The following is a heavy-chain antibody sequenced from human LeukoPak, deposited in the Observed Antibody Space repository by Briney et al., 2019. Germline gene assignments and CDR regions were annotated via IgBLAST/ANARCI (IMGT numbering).Heavy chain of an antibody. Sequence: SETLSLTCTVSGGSISSSSYYWGWIRQPPGKGLEWIGGIYSSGGTYYNPSLKSRVTISVDTSKNQFSLKLSSVTAADTAVYYCAAYYYGSGSSPGFFDPWGHGTPVTVSS. CDR2: IYSSGGT. CDR3: AAYYYGSGSSPGFFDP. V-gene: IGHV4-39*01. CDR1: GGSISSSSYY. D-gene: IGHD3-10*01. J-gene: IGHJ5*02.